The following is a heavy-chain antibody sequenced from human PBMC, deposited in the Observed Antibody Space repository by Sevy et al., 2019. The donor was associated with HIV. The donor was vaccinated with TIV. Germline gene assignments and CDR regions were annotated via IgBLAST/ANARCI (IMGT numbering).Heavy chain of an antibody. CDR3: VRDGWNC. V-gene: IGHV3-21*01. J-gene: IGHJ4*02. CDR1: GFTFSTST. CDR2: ITSSSSYI. D-gene: IGHD2-15*01. Sequence: GGSLRLSCAASGFTFSTSTMNWVRQAPGKGLEWVSLITSSSSYILYADSVKGRFTISRDNAKNSLFLQMNSLRAEDTAVYYCVRDGWNCWGQGTLVTASS.